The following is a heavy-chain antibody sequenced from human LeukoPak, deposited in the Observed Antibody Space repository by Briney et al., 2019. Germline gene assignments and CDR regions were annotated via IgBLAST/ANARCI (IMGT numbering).Heavy chain of an antibody. J-gene: IGHJ5*02. V-gene: IGHV5-51*01. Sequence: GESLKISCKGSGYSFTSYWIGWVRQMPGKGLERMGIIYPGDSDTRYSPSFQGQVTISADKSISAAYLQWSSLKASDTAMYYCARRRSYYGSGSFWGRTPWPTRENWFDPWGQGTLVTVSS. CDR2: IYPGDSDT. D-gene: IGHD3-10*01. CDR1: GYSFTSYW. CDR3: ARRRSYYGSGSFWGRTPWPTRENWFDP.